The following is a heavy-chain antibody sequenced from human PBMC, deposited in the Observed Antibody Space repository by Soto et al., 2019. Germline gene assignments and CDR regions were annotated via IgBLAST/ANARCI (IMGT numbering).Heavy chain of an antibody. CDR1: GFTFSSYA. V-gene: IGHV3-30-3*02. J-gene: IGHJ4*02. D-gene: IGHD1-26*01. CDR2: ISYDGSNK. CDR3: AKIVGAFPNDY. Sequence: GGSLRLSCAASGFTFSSYAMHWVRQAPGKGLEWVAVISYDGSNKYYADSVKGRFTISRDNSKNTLYLQMNSLRAEDTAVYYCAKIVGAFPNDYWGQGTLVTVSS.